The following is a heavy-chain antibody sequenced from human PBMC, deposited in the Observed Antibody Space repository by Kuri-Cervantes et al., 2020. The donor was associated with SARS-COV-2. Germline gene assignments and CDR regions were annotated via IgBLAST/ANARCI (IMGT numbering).Heavy chain of an antibody. CDR1: GGSISSYY. CDR3: ARGSSSRDYFDY. J-gene: IGHJ4*02. V-gene: IGHV4-59*01. D-gene: IGHD6-13*01. Sequence: SETLSLTCTVSGGSISSYYWSWIRQPPGKGLEWIGYIYYSGSTNYNPSLKSRVTISVDTSKNQFSLKLSSVTAADTAVYYCARGSSSRDYFDYWGQGTLVTVSS. CDR2: IYYSGST.